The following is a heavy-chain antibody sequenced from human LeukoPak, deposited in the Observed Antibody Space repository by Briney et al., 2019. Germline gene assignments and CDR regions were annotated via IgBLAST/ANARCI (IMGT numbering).Heavy chain of an antibody. J-gene: IGHJ6*03. D-gene: IGHD3-22*01. CDR3: ARAPNYYDSNGYYSYYMDA. CDR2: VNPSGGST. CDR1: GYTFNSHY. Sequence: GASVRVSCKAAGYTFNSHYIHWVRQAPGQGLEWMGIVNPSGGSTRFSQKFQGRVSMATDVSTGTVYMELSGLRSEDTALYYCARAPNYYDSNGYYSYYMDAWGKGTTVTVS. V-gene: IGHV1-46*02.